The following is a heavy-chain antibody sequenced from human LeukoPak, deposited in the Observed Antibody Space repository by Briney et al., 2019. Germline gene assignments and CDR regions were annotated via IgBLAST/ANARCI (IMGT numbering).Heavy chain of an antibody. D-gene: IGHD6-6*01. CDR2: IYPGDSDS. CDR3: ARRSNIAARLFDY. V-gene: IGHV5-51*01. Sequence: KRGESLKISCKGSGYSFTTYWIGWVRQMPGKGLEWMGIIYPGDSDSRYSPSFESQVTISADKSISTAYLQWSSLKASDTAMYYCARRSNIAARLFDYWGQGTLVTVSS. CDR1: GYSFTTYW. J-gene: IGHJ4*02.